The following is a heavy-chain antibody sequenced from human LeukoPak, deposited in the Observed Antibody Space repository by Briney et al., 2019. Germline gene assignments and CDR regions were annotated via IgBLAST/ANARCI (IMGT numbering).Heavy chain of an antibody. V-gene: IGHV3-30-3*01. Sequence: GGSLRLSCAASGFTFSSYAMHWVRQAPGKGPEWVAVISYDGSNKYYADSVKGRFTISRDNSKNTLYLQMNSLRAEDTAVYYCARDGNDDPSFDYWGQGTLVTVSS. D-gene: IGHD1-1*01. CDR3: ARDGNDDPSFDY. J-gene: IGHJ4*02. CDR1: GFTFSSYA. CDR2: ISYDGSNK.